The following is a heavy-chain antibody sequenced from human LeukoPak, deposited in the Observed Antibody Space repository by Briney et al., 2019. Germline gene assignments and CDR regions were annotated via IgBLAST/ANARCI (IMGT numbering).Heavy chain of an antibody. V-gene: IGHV1-3*01. Sequence: ASVKVSCKASGYTFTSYAMHWVRQAPGQRLEWMGWINAGNGNTKYSQKFQGRVTITRDTSASTAYMELSSLRSEDTAVYYCARDQWLPIYYYYGMDVWGQGTTVTVSS. CDR3: ARDQWLPIYYYYGMDV. CDR1: GYTFTSYA. CDR2: INAGNGNT. D-gene: IGHD6-19*01. J-gene: IGHJ6*02.